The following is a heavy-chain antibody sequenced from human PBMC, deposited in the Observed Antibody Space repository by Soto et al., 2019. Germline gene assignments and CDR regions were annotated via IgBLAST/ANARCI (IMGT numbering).Heavy chain of an antibody. CDR3: AKWSYLDY. J-gene: IGHJ4*02. CDR1: GFSVASFA. V-gene: IGHV3-23*01. Sequence: PGGSLRLSCTTYGFSVASFAMAWVRQAPGKGLEWVATISGSDGKTYYADSVKGRFSISRDTSRNTLYLQMNSLRADDTAIYYCAKWSYLDYWGQGTRVTVSS. D-gene: IGHD3-3*01. CDR2: ISGSDGKT.